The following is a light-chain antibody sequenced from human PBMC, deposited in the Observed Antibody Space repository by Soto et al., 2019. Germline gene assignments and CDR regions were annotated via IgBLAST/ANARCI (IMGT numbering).Light chain of an antibody. J-gene: IGKJ5*01. V-gene: IGKV3-20*01. CDR1: QAISGNY. CDR2: GAS. CDR3: QQYGSSPPIT. Sequence: EIVLTQSPGTLSLSPGEGASLSCKASQAISGNYLAWYQHKPGQAPRLLMYGASSRATGLPDRLSGSGSGTDFTLTISRLEPEDFAVYYCQQYGSSPPITFGQGTRLEIK.